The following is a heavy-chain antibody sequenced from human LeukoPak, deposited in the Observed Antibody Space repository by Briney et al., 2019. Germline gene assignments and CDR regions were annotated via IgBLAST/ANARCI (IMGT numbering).Heavy chain of an antibody. Sequence: PSEALSLTCTVSGGPISGYYWNWIRQPPGKGLEWIGSIYYSGRTSFNGSLKTRITMSVDTSKNQFSLKLTSVTTADTAVYFCARDSAGDYWLDPWGQGTPVTVSS. V-gene: IGHV4-59*01. CDR2: IYYSGRT. CDR1: GGPISGYY. J-gene: IGHJ5*02. D-gene: IGHD7-27*01. CDR3: ARDSAGDYWLDP.